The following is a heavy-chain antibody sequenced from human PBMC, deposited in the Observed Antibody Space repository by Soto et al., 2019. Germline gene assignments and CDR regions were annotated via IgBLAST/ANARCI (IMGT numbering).Heavy chain of an antibody. CDR3: ARPRKTGDYFDY. CDR2: IYPGDSDT. J-gene: IGHJ4*02. CDR1: GYSFTSYG. D-gene: IGHD7-27*01. Sequence: VESLSISCKVSGYSFTSYGIVWVLQMPGKGLEWMGIIYPGDSDTRYSPSFQGQVTISADKSISTAYLQWSSLKASDTAMYYCARPRKTGDYFDYWGQGTLVTVSS. V-gene: IGHV5-51*01.